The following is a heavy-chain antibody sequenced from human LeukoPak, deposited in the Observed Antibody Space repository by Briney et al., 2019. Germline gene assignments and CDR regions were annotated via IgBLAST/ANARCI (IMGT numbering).Heavy chain of an antibody. D-gene: IGHD4-23*01. Sequence: GGSLRLSCAASGFTFSSYAMSWVRQAPGKGLEWVSAISGSGGSTYYADSVKGRLTISRDNSKNTLYLQMNSLRAEDTAVYYCAKAPRKYGGNSEGYYFDYWGQGTLVTVSS. J-gene: IGHJ4*02. V-gene: IGHV3-23*01. CDR3: AKAPRKYGGNSEGYYFDY. CDR2: ISGSGGST. CDR1: GFTFSSYA.